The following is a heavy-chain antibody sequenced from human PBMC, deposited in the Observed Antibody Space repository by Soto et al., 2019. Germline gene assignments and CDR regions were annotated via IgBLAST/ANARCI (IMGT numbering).Heavy chain of an antibody. CDR2: IYYSGST. Sequence: SETLSLTCNVSGGSISSGGYYWSWIRQHPGKGLEWIGYIYYSGSTYYNPSLKSRVTISVDTSKNQFSLKLSSVTAADTVVYYCARFVDTAMVTVTSYYYGMDVWGQGTTVTVSS. CDR3: ARFVDTAMVTVTSYYYGMDV. J-gene: IGHJ6*02. D-gene: IGHD5-18*01. CDR1: GGSISSGGYY. V-gene: IGHV4-31*03.